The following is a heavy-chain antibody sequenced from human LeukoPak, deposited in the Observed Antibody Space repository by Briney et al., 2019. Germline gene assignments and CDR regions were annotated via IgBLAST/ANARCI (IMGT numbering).Heavy chain of an antibody. CDR1: GYSFTSYR. Sequence: GESLSISCTGSGYSFTSYRISWVRQMPGKGVERMGRIDPSDSYTNYSPSFHGHVNISADKSISNAYLQWSSLKGSATAMYECARVDTAMVKGYWGQGTLVTVSS. D-gene: IGHD5-18*01. V-gene: IGHV5-10-1*01. CDR3: ARVDTAMVKGY. J-gene: IGHJ4*02. CDR2: IDPSDSYT.